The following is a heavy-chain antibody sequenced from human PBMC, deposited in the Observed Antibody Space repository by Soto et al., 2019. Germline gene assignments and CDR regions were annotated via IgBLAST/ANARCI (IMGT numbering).Heavy chain of an antibody. V-gene: IGHV4-59*12. Sequence: SETLSLTCTVSGGSISSYYWSWIRQPPGKGLEWIGYIYYSGSTNYNPSLKSRVTISVDKSKNQFSLKLSSVTAADTAVYYCARFNSGSYYEAFDIWGQGTMVTVSS. J-gene: IGHJ3*02. CDR3: ARFNSGSYYEAFDI. CDR2: IYYSGST. CDR1: GGSISSYY. D-gene: IGHD1-26*01.